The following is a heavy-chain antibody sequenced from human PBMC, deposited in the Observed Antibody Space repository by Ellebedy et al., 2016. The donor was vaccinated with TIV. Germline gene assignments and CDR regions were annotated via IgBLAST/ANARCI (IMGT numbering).Heavy chain of an antibody. Sequence: SGPTLVXPTQTLTLTCTFSGFSLDPPGVGVSWIRQPPGKPLEWLALMYWGEDDLYRPSLKSRLTLAKDTSNSQVVLTMTNMDPVDTATYYCAHTSGWAIDYWGQGTLVTVSS. CDR2: MYWGEDD. CDR1: GFSLDPPGVG. CDR3: AHTSGWAIDY. D-gene: IGHD6-19*01. V-gene: IGHV2-5*02. J-gene: IGHJ4*02.